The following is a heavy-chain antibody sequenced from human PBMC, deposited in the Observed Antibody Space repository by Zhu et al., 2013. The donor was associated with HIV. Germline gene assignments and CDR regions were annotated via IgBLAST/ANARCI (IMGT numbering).Heavy chain of an antibody. CDR3: ARRPPDYSSGWYVRVFDY. D-gene: IGHD6-19*01. Sequence: QVQLVQSGAEVKKPGASVKVSCKASGYTFTGYYMHWVRQAPGQGLEWMGWINPNSGGTNYAQKFQGRVTMTRDTSISTAYMELSRLRSDDTAVYYCARRPPDYSSGWYVRVFDYWGQGTLVTVSS. V-gene: IGHV1-2*02. CDR1: GYTFTGYY. CDR2: INPNSGGT. J-gene: IGHJ4*02.